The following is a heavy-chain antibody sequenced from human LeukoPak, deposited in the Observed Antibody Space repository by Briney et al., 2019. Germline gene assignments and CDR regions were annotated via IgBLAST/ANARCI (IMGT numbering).Heavy chain of an antibody. CDR3: ATDRVILTGYNDAFDI. Sequence: ASVKVSCKVSGYTLTELSMHWVRQAPGKGLEWMGGFDPEDGETIYAQKFQGRVTMTEDTSTDTAYMELSSLRSEDTAVYYCATDRVILTGYNDAFDIWGQGTMVTVSS. V-gene: IGHV1-24*01. CDR2: FDPEDGET. D-gene: IGHD3-9*01. J-gene: IGHJ3*02. CDR1: GYTLTELS.